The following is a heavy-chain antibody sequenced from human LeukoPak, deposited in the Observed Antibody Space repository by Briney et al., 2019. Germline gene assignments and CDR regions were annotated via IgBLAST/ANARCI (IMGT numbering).Heavy chain of an antibody. Sequence: GGSLRLSCAASGFTVSSNYMSWVRQAPGKGLEWVSVIYSGGSTYYADSVKGRFAISRDNSKNTLYLQMNSLRAEDTAVYYCARDGGMTTVTKGAFDIWGQGTMVTVSS. J-gene: IGHJ3*02. D-gene: IGHD4-17*01. CDR2: IYSGGST. V-gene: IGHV3-53*05. CDR1: GFTVSSNY. CDR3: ARDGGMTTVTKGAFDI.